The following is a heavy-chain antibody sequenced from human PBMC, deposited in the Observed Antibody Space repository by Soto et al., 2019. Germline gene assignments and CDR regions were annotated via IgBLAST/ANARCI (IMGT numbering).Heavy chain of an antibody. CDR3: AKVEQQLINKYLQY. CDR2: INYSGST. V-gene: IGHV4-30-4*01. CDR1: GDSISSGHYY. D-gene: IGHD6-13*01. Sequence: SETLSLTCTVSGDSISSGHYYWSWIRQPPGKGLEWIGCINYSGSTYENPSLKSRVTMSVDTSKNQFSLKMSSMTAADTAVYYCAKVEQQLINKYLQYWGQGTLVTVSS. J-gene: IGHJ1*01.